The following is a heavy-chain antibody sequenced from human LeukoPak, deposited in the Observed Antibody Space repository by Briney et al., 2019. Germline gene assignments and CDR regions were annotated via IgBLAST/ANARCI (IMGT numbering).Heavy chain of an antibody. CDR3: ARGPSSPFYMDV. J-gene: IGHJ6*03. V-gene: IGHV3-64*01. Sequence: PGGSLRLSCAGSGFTFSIYTMHWVRQAPGKGLEYVSAITGNGGSTYHANSVKGRFTISRDNSKDTLYLQMGSLRAEDTAVYYCARGPSSPFYMDVWGKGTTVTISS. CDR2: ITGNGGST. CDR1: GFTFSIYT.